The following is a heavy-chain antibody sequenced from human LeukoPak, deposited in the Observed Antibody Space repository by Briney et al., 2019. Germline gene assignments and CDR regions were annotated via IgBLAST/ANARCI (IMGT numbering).Heavy chain of an antibody. D-gene: IGHD3-10*01. Sequence: PGGSLRLSCAASGFTFSSYAMSWVRQAPGKGLEWVSAISGSGGSTYYADSVKGRFTISRDNSKNTLYLQMHRLRAEDTAVYYCAKATMVRGESPFDYWGQGTLVTVSS. V-gene: IGHV3-23*01. CDR1: GFTFSSYA. CDR3: AKATMVRGESPFDY. J-gene: IGHJ4*02. CDR2: ISGSGGST.